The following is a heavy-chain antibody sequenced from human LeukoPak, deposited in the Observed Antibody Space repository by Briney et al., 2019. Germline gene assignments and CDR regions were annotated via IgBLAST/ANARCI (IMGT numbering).Heavy chain of an antibody. CDR2: ISSSSSYI. V-gene: IGHV3-21*01. CDR1: GFTFSSYS. CDR3: ARGRSVVPAVPGGYYYMDV. J-gene: IGHJ6*03. D-gene: IGHD2-2*01. Sequence: PGGSLRLSCAASGFTFSSYSMNWVRQAPGKWLEWVSSISSSSSYIYYADSVKGRFTISRDNAKNSLYLQMNSLRAEDTAVYYCARGRSVVPAVPGGYYYMDVWGKGTTVTVSS.